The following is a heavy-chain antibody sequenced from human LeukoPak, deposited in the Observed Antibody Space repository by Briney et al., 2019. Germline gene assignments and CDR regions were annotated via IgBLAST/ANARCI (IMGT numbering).Heavy chain of an antibody. Sequence: GGSLRLSCAASGFTFSDYYMSWIRQAPGKGLEWVSYISSSGSTIYYADSVKGRFTISRDNSKNTLYLQMNSLRAEDTAVYYCAKDQKLDVYSSSWYNGMDVWGQGTTVTVSS. CDR2: ISSSGSTI. D-gene: IGHD6-13*01. CDR3: AKDQKLDVYSSSWYNGMDV. J-gene: IGHJ6*02. V-gene: IGHV3-11*01. CDR1: GFTFSDYY.